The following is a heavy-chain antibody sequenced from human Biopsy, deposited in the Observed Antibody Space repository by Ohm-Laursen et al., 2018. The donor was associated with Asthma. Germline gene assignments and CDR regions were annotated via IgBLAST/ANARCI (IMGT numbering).Heavy chain of an antibody. Sequence: ASVKVSCQASGYTFISYALHWVRQAPGQRLEWMGWINSGNGNTKYSQKFQGRVTITRDTSASTAYMELSSLRSEDTAVYYCARTYYDFLTGQVIDAFAIWGQGTMVTVSS. CDR3: ARTYYDFLTGQVIDAFAI. CDR2: INSGNGNT. D-gene: IGHD3-9*01. CDR1: GYTFISYA. V-gene: IGHV1-3*01. J-gene: IGHJ3*02.